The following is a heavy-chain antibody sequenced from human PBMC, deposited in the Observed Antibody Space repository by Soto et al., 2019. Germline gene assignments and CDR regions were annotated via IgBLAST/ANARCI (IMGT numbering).Heavy chain of an antibody. D-gene: IGHD2-15*01. CDR1: GFTFSSYS. CDR3: ARDVVVAAVWAYYFDY. CDR2: ISSSSSYI. V-gene: IGHV3-21*01. J-gene: IGHJ4*02. Sequence: ESGGGLVKPGGSLRLSCAASGFTFSSYSMNWVRQAPGKGLEWVSSISSSSSYIYYADSVKGRFTISRDNAKNSLYLQMNSLRAEDTAVYYCARDVVVAAVWAYYFDYWGQGTLVTVSS.